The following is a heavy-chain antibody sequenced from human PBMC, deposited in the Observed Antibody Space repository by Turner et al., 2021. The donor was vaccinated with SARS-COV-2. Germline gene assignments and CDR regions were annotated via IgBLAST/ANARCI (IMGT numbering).Heavy chain of an antibody. CDR3: AALEMATITDAFDI. V-gene: IGHV1-2*02. CDR2: INPNSGGT. D-gene: IGHD5-12*01. Sequence: QVQLVQSGAEVTQPGASVKVSCKASGYTFTGYYMHWVRQAPGQGREWMGWINPNSGGTNYAQKFQGRVTMTRDTSISTAYMELSRLRSDDTAVYYCAALEMATITDAFDIWGQGTMVTVSS. CDR1: GYTFTGYY. J-gene: IGHJ3*02.